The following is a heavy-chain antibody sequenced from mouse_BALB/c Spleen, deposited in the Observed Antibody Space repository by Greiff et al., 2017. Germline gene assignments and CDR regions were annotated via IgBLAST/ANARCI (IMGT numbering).Heavy chain of an antibody. CDR1: GFSLTSYG. Sequence: VQRVESGPGLVQPSQSLSITCTVSGFSLTSYGVHWVRQSPGKGLEWLGVIWSGGSTDYNAAFISRLSISKDNSKSQVFFKMNSLQANDTAIYYCARSYYRYSYAMDYWGQGTSVTVSS. V-gene: IGHV2-2*02. J-gene: IGHJ4*01. D-gene: IGHD2-14*01. CDR3: ARSYYRYSYAMDY. CDR2: IWSGGST.